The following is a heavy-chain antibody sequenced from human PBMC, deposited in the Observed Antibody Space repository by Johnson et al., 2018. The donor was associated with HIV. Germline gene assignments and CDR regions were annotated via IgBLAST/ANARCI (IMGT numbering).Heavy chain of an antibody. D-gene: IGHD1-1*01. Sequence: QVQLVESGGGVVHPGRSLGLSCAASGFTFSGYYMTLIRQAPGKGLEWVSYISSSGNTIYYADSVKGRFTISRDNAKNSLYLQMNSLRAEDTAVYYCVRSGPNWAFDFWGQGTMVTVSS. CDR3: VRSGPNWAFDF. CDR2: ISSSGNTI. V-gene: IGHV3-11*04. CDR1: GFTFSGYY. J-gene: IGHJ3*01.